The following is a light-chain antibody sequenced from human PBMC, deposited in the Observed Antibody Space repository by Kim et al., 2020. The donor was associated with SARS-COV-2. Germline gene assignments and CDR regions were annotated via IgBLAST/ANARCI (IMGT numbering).Light chain of an antibody. V-gene: IGLV3-21*01. Sequence: APGRTASISCGGKNIGAKRVHWYRQRPGQAPILVIHYDHDRPSGISERISASNSGDSATLTISGVEAGDEADYYCQVWDNDSAHRVFGGGTQLTVL. CDR3: QVWDNDSAHRV. CDR1: NIGAKR. CDR2: YDH. J-gene: IGLJ2*01.